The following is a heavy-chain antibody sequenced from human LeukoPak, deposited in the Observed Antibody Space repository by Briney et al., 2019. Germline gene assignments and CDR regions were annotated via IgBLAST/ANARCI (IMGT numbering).Heavy chain of an antibody. CDR1: GFTFSSNA. CDR2: ISGSGGST. V-gene: IGHV3-23*01. CDR3: AKSQYYYDSSGYYYDPAPLGY. D-gene: IGHD3-22*01. J-gene: IGHJ4*02. Sequence: GGSLRLSCAVSGFTFSSNAMTWVRQAPGKGLEWVSGISGSGGSTYYADSVKGRFTISRDNSKNTLYLQMNSLRAEDTAVYYCAKSQYYYDSSGYYYDPAPLGYWGQGTLVTVSS.